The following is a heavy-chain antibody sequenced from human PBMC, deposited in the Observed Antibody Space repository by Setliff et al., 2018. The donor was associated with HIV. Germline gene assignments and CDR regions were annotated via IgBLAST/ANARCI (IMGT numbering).Heavy chain of an antibody. CDR1: GHTFTKLI. Sequence: ASVKVSCKASGHTFTKLILHWVRQAPGQRLEWMGWINPNSGGTNYAQKFQGWVTVTRDTSISTAYMELSRLRSDDTAVYYCARVLHCGGDCYTDAFDIWGQGTMVTVSS. CDR2: INPNSGGT. J-gene: IGHJ3*02. D-gene: IGHD2-21*01. CDR3: ARVLHCGGDCYTDAFDI. V-gene: IGHV1-2*04.